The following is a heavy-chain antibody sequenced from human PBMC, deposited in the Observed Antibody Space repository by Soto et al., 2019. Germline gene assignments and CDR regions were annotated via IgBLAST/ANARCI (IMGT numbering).Heavy chain of an antibody. D-gene: IGHD6-13*01. CDR3: ARDLGQQVVDY. CDR2: ISAYNGNK. V-gene: IGHV1-18*01. CDR1: GYSFTSYG. J-gene: IGHJ4*02. Sequence: QVQLVQSGAEVKKPGASVKVSCKASGYSFTSYGISWVRQAPGQGLEWMGWISAYNGNKKYAQKLQGRVTMTTDTYTSTAYMELRSLRSGDKAVYYCARDLGQQVVDYWGQGTLVTVSS.